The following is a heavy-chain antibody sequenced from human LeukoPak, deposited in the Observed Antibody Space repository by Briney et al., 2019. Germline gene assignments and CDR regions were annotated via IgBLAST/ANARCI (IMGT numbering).Heavy chain of an antibody. Sequence: GESLKISCKGPGYSFTSYWIGWVRQMPGKGLEWMGIIYPRDSDTRYSPSFQGKVTISADKSISTAYLQCSSLKASGTAMYYCARQFGESLSDAFDIWGQGTMVTVSS. J-gene: IGHJ3*02. D-gene: IGHD3-10*01. V-gene: IGHV5-51*01. CDR2: IYPRDSDT. CDR1: GYSFTSYW. CDR3: ARQFGESLSDAFDI.